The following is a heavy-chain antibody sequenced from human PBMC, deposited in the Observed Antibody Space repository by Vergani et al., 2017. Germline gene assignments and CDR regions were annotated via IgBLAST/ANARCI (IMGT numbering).Heavy chain of an antibody. CDR2: VSGSSATP. J-gene: IGHJ4*02. D-gene: IGHD5-12*01. CDR1: GFTFSSHA. CDR3: TKGSREYTGYFFDY. Sequence: EVQLLQSEGAVVQPGGSLRLSCVASGFTFSSHAMSWVRQGHGQGLEWVSSVSGSSATPYYADSVKGRFIISRDNSKNTLHLQMNSLRADDTAVYYCTKGSREYTGYFFDYWGQGTLATVSS. V-gene: IGHV3-23*01.